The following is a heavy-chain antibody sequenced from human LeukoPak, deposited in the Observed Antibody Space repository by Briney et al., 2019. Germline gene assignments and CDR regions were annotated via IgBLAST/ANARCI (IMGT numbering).Heavy chain of an antibody. J-gene: IGHJ3*02. CDR1: GGSISSYY. CDR3: ARDIAGEGAFDI. D-gene: IGHD1-26*01. V-gene: IGHV4-59*01. Sequence: SETLSLTCTVSGGSISSYYWSWIRQPPGKGLEWIGYIYHSGSTNYNPSLKSRVTISVDTSKNQFSLKLSSVTAADTAVYYCARDIAGEGAFDIWGQGTMVTVSS. CDR2: IYHSGST.